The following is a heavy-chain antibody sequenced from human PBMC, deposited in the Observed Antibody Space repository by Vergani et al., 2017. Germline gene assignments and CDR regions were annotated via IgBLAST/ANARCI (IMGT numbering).Heavy chain of an antibody. CDR1: GGSFSGYY. J-gene: IGHJ4*02. D-gene: IGHD3-22*01. CDR2: INHSGST. V-gene: IGHV4-34*01. Sequence: QVQLQQWGAGLLKPSETLSLTCAVYGGSFSGYYWSWIRQPPGKGLEWIGEINHSGSTNYNPSLKSRVTISVDTSKNQFSLKLSYVTAADTAVYYFAIYYYDSSGYYQDDYWGQGTLVTVSS. CDR3: AIYYYDSSGYYQDDY.